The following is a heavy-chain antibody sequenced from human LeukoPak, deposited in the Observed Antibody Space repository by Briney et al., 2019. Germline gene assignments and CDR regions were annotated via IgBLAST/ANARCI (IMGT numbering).Heavy chain of an antibody. CDR3: AKGRGAYRPPPYYYGMDV. D-gene: IGHD2-2*02. CDR2: ISYDGSNK. J-gene: IGHJ6*02. V-gene: IGHV3-30*18. Sequence: PGGSLRLSCAASGFTFSSYGMHWVRQAPGKGLEWVAVISYDGSNKYYADSVKGRFTISRDNSKNTLYLQMKSLRAEDTAVYYCAKGRGAYRPPPYYYGMDVWGQGTTVTVSS. CDR1: GFTFSSYG.